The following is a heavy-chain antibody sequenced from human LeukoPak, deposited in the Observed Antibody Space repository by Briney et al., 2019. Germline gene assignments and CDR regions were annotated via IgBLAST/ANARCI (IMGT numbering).Heavy chain of an antibody. D-gene: IGHD6-13*01. CDR2: ISSSSSYT. Sequence: PGGSLRLSCAASGFTFSDYYMSWIRQAPGKGLEWVSYISSSSSYTNYADSVKGRFTISRDNAKNSLYLQMNSLRAEDTAVYYCARDEQLDRELDYWGQGTLVTVSS. J-gene: IGHJ4*02. CDR3: ARDEQLDRELDY. V-gene: IGHV3-11*06. CDR1: GFTFSDYY.